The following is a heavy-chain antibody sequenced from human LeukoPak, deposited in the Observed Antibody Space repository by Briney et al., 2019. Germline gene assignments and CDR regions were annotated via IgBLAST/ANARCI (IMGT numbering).Heavy chain of an antibody. CDR2: INHSGST. Sequence: TSETLSLTCAVYGGPFSGYYWSWIRQPPGKGLEWIGEINHSGSTNYNPSLKSRVTISVDTSKNQFSLKLSSVTAADTAVYYCARVSDISSSVDYWGQGTLVTVSS. CDR3: ARVSDISSSVDY. J-gene: IGHJ4*02. V-gene: IGHV4-34*01. D-gene: IGHD6-6*01. CDR1: GGPFSGYY.